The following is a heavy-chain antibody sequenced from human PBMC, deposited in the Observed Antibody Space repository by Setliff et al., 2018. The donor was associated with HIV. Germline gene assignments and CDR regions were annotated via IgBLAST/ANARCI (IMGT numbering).Heavy chain of an antibody. CDR3: ARESPDGIDY. D-gene: IGHD6-13*01. CDR1: GGSISSDY. V-gene: IGHV4-59*12. Sequence: PSETLSLTCTVSGGSISSDYWSWIRQPPGKGLEWIGTIYYTGSTYYNPSRKSRVPISEDTSKTQFSLKVNSVTAADTAMYFCARESPDGIDYWGQGTLVTVSS. CDR2: IYYTGST. J-gene: IGHJ4*02.